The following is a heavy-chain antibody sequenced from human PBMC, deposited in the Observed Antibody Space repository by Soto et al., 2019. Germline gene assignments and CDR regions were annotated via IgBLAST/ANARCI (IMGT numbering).Heavy chain of an antibody. CDR2: IYYSGST. CDR1: GGSITSSSYY. J-gene: IGHJ4*02. Sequence: SETLSLTCTVSGGSITSSSYYWGWIRQPPGKGLEWIGSIYYSGSTYYNPSLKSRVTISVDTSKNQFSLKLSSVTAADTAVYYCARHGGDSYGHPYFDYWGQGTLVTVSS. D-gene: IGHD5-18*01. CDR3: ARHGGDSYGHPYFDY. V-gene: IGHV4-39*01.